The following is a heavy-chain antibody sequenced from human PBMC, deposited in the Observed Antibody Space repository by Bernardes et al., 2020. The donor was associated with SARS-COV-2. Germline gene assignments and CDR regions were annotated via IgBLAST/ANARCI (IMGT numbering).Heavy chain of an antibody. V-gene: IGHV3-53*01. CDR1: GFTVTSSY. CDR3: ARGKTAYSGSYYSTYFDY. J-gene: IGHJ4*02. CDR2: IYSGGTT. Sequence: GGSLRLSCAASGFTVTSSYMTWVRQAPGKGLECVSLIYSGGTTYYEDSVKGRFTISRDNSKNTLYLQMNSLRAEDTAVYYCARGKTAYSGSYYSTYFDYWGQGTLVTVSS. D-gene: IGHD1-26*01.